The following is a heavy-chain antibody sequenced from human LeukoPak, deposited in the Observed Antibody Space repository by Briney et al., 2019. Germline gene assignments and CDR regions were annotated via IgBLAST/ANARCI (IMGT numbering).Heavy chain of an antibody. Sequence: SETLSLTCAVSGYSISTGYYWAWIRQPPGKGLEWITTIYYGGSTYYNPSLKSRVTISVDTSRNKFSLNLRSVTAADTAVYYCAIQSGATDYWGQGTLVTVSS. V-gene: IGHV4-38-2*01. J-gene: IGHJ4*02. CDR2: IYYGGST. D-gene: IGHD1-26*01. CDR3: AIQSGATDY. CDR1: GYSISTGYY.